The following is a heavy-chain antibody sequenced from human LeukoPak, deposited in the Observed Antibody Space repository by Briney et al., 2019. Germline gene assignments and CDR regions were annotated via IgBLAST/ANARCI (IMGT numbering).Heavy chain of an antibody. Sequence: SETLSLTCTVSGGSISSYYWTWVRQPAGKGLEWIGRISTSGSTNYNPSLKSRLTISVDTSENQFSLNLSSVTAADTAVYYCARGQERFLEDYWGQGTLVTVSS. CDR1: GGSISSYY. J-gene: IGHJ4*02. D-gene: IGHD3-3*01. CDR2: ISTSGST. CDR3: ARGQERFLEDY. V-gene: IGHV4-4*07.